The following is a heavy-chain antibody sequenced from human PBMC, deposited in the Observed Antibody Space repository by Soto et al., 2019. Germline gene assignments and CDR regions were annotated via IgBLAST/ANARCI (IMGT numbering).Heavy chain of an antibody. D-gene: IGHD5-12*01. Sequence: GASVKVSCKASGYTFTSYDINWVRQATGQGLEWMGWMNPNSGNTGYAQKFQGRVTMTRNTSISTAYMELSSLRSEDTAVYYCARGHLNIVATIMGPWFDPWGQGTLVTVSS. V-gene: IGHV1-8*01. J-gene: IGHJ5*02. CDR2: MNPNSGNT. CDR3: ARGHLNIVATIMGPWFDP. CDR1: GYTFTSYD.